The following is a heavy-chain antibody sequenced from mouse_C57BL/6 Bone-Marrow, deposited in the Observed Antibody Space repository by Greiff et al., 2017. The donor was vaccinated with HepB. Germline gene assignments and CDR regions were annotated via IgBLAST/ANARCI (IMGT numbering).Heavy chain of an antibody. Sequence: QVQLQQSGAELVKPGASVKISCKASGYAFSSYWMNWVKQRPGKGLEWIGQIYPGDGDTNYNGKFKGKATLNADTSSSTAYMQLSSLTSEDSAVYFCARSGDYGRSPFAYWGQGTLVTVSA. V-gene: IGHV1-80*01. CDR3: ARSGDYGRSPFAY. CDR1: GYAFSSYW. D-gene: IGHD1-1*01. J-gene: IGHJ3*01. CDR2: IYPGDGDT.